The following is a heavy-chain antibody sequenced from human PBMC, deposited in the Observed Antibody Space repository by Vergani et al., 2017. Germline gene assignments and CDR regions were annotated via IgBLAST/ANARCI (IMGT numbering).Heavy chain of an antibody. D-gene: IGHD5-18*01. J-gene: IGHJ4*02. CDR3: ATQLGGYSGGIYFYDY. CDR2: IYPGYSDT. CDR1: GYSFTSYW. V-gene: IGHV5-51*01. Sequence: EVQLVQSGAEVKKSGESLKISCKGSGYSFTSYWIGWVRRMRGEGVEWLRIIYPGYSDTRYSPSFQGQVTISADKSISTAYLQWSSLKASDTAMYYCATQLGGYSGGIYFYDYWHQGTLVAVSS.